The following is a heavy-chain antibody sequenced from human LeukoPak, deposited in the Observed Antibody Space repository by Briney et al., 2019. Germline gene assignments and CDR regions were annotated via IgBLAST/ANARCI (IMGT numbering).Heavy chain of an antibody. V-gene: IGHV3-23*01. D-gene: IGHD3-10*01. J-gene: IGHJ4*02. CDR1: GFTFSTYG. CDR2: ISGSGGTT. CDR3: AKSGGDY. Sequence: GGSLRLSCAASGFTFSTYGMSWVRQAPGKGLEWVSTISGSGGTTNYADSVKGRFTISRDNSKNTLYLQMNSLTAEDTAVYYCAKSGGDYWGQGTLVTVSS.